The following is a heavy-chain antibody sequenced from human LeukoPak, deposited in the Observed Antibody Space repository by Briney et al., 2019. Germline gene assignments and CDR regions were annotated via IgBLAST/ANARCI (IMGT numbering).Heavy chain of an antibody. CDR1: GYSISSGYY. Sequence: PSETLSLTCTVSGYSISSGYYWGWIRQPPGKGLEWIGSIYHSGSTYYNPSLKSRVTISVDTSKNQFSLKLSSVTAADTAVYYCARDATIFGVVTGDFDYWRQGTLVTVSS. D-gene: IGHD3-3*01. CDR3: ARDATIFGVVTGDFDY. V-gene: IGHV4-38-2*02. J-gene: IGHJ4*02. CDR2: IYHSGST.